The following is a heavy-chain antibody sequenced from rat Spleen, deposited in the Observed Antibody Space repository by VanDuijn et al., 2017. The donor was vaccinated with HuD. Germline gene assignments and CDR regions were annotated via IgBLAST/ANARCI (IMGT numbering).Heavy chain of an antibody. V-gene: IGHV3-3*01. CDR3: ARSYYGYESLFAY. CDR1: GYSITSSYR. J-gene: IGHJ3*01. CDR2: INNAGST. D-gene: IGHD1-7*01. Sequence: EVQLQESGPGLVKPSQSLSLTCSVTGYSITSSYRWNWIRKFPGNKLEWLGYINNAGSTNYNPSLKSRNSITRDTSKNQFFLQVNSVTTEDTATYYCARSYYGYESLFAYWGQGTLVTVSS.